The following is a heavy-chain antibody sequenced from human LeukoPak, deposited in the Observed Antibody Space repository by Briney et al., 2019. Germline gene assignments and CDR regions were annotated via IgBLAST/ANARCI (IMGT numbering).Heavy chain of an antibody. V-gene: IGHV3-30-3*01. J-gene: IGHJ4*02. CDR1: GFTFDNYA. CDR2: ISYDGSNK. CDR3: ARDPSGSGWSLSD. D-gene: IGHD6-19*01. Sequence: GGSLRLSCAASGFTFDNYAMHWVRQAPGKGLEWVAVISYDGSNKYYADSVKGRFTISRDNSKNTVCLQMNSLRVEDTAVYYCARDPSGSGWSLSDWGQGTPVTVSS.